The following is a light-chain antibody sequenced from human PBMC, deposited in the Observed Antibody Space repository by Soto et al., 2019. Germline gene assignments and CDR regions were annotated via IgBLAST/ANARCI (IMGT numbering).Light chain of an antibody. CDR2: GAS. CDR3: QHYNNRPPYT. J-gene: IGKJ2*01. V-gene: IGKV3-15*01. Sequence: EIVMTQSPATLSVPPGERATLSCRASQSVSSNLAWYQHNPGQAPRLLIYGASTRATGIPARFSGSGSGTEFTLTISSLQSEDFAVYYCQHYNNRPPYTFGQGTNLEIK. CDR1: QSVSSN.